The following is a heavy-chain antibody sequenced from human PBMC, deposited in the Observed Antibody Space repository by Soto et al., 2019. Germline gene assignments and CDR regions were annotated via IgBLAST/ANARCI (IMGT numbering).Heavy chain of an antibody. CDR2: IYYSGST. Sequence: ASETLSLTCTVSGGSISGYYWSWIRQPPGKGLEWIGYIYYSGSTNYNPSLKSRVTISVDTSKNQFSLKLSSVTAADTAVYYCARVGPLIAARATTGYYYYMDVWGKGTTVTVSS. J-gene: IGHJ6*03. D-gene: IGHD6-6*01. V-gene: IGHV4-59*01. CDR1: GGSISGYY. CDR3: ARVGPLIAARATTGYYYYMDV.